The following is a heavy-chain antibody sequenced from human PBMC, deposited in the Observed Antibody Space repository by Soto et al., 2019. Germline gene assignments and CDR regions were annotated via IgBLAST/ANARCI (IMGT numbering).Heavy chain of an antibody. V-gene: IGHV3-30-3*01. CDR3: ARDRLRLGELSLIGYFDY. Sequence: QVQLVESGGSVVQPGRSLRLSCEASGFTFTSYAMHWVRQAPGKGLELVAVISYDGINEYYADSVKGRFTISPDNSKNTLFLQMSSLRVEDTAVYYCARDRLRLGELSLIGYFDYWGQGTLVTVSS. CDR1: GFTFTSYA. D-gene: IGHD3-16*02. CDR2: ISYDGINE. J-gene: IGHJ4*02.